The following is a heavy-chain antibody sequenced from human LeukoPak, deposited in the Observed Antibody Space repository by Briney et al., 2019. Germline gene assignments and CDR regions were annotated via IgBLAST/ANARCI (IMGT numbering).Heavy chain of an antibody. Sequence: PVASVKVSCKASGGTFSSYAISWVRQAPGQGLEWMGRIIPILGIATYAQKFKGRVTITADRSTNTAHLELSSLRSEDTAVYYCATGGITMIVRYWGQGTLVTVSS. D-gene: IGHD3-22*01. CDR1: GGTFSSYA. CDR2: IIPILGIA. V-gene: IGHV1-69*04. J-gene: IGHJ4*02. CDR3: ATGGITMIVRY.